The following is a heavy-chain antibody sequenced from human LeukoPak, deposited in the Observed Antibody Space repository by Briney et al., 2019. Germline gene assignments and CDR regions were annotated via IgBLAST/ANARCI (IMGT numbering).Heavy chain of an antibody. CDR2: ISGSGGST. J-gene: IGHJ4*02. D-gene: IGHD5-24*01. V-gene: IGHV3-23*01. CDR1: GFTFSSYA. CDR3: AKDLGSGWLARTTYYFDY. Sequence: PGGSLRLPCAASGFTFSSYAMSWVRQAPGKGLEWVSAISGSGGSTYYADSVKGRFTISRDNSKNTLYLQMNSLRAEDTAVYYCAKDLGSGWLARTTYYFDYWGQGTLVTVSS.